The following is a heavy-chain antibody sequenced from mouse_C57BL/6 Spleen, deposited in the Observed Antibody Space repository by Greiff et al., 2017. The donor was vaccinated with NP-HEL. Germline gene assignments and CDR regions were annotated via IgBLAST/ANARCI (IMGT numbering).Heavy chain of an antibody. V-gene: IGHV1-26*01. D-gene: IGHD4-1*01. CDR3: ARGGNWARYFDL. Sequence: VQLQQSGPELVKPGASVKISCKASGYTFTDYYMNWVKQSHGKSLEWIGDINPNNGGTSYNQKFKGKATLTVDKSSSTAYMELRSLTSEDSAVYYCARGGNWARYFDLWGTGTTVTVSS. J-gene: IGHJ1*03. CDR1: GYTFTDYY. CDR2: INPNNGGT.